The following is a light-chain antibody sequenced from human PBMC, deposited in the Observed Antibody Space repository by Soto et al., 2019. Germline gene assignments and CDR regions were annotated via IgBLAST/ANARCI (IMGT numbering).Light chain of an antibody. CDR2: SNN. Sequence: QSALTQPPSKSGTPGQRVTISCSGSNSNIGSKPVNWYQQLPGTAPKLLIYSNNQRPSGVPDRFSGSKSGTSAPLAISGLLSEDEADHYCGAWDDSLNGYVFGTGTKVTVL. J-gene: IGLJ1*01. CDR3: GAWDDSLNGYV. V-gene: IGLV1-44*01. CDR1: NSNIGSKP.